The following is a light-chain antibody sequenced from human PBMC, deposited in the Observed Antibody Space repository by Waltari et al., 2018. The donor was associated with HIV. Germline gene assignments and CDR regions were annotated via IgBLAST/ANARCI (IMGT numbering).Light chain of an antibody. CDR3: AAWGDSLSRYV. CDR2: RNN. V-gene: IGLV1-47*01. Sequence: QSVLTQPPSASGTPGQRVTISCSGSSSNMGSYYVYWYQQLPGTAPKLLMYRNNQRPSGVPDRFSGSKSGTSASLAISGLRSEDEADYYCAAWGDSLSRYVFGPGTKVTVL. J-gene: IGLJ1*01. CDR1: SSNMGSYY.